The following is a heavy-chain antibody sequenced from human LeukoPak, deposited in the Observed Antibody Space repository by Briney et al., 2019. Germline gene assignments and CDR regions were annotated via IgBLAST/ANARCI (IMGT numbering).Heavy chain of an antibody. J-gene: IGHJ4*02. CDR1: GFTFSSYS. V-gene: IGHV3-21*01. CDR2: ISSSSSYI. CDR3: ARDQGYCSGGSCYSLTDY. D-gene: IGHD2-15*01. Sequence: PGGSLRLSCAASGFTFSSYSMNWVRQAPGKGLEWVSSISSSSSYIYYADSVKGRFTISRDNAKNSLYLQMNSLRAEDTAVYYCARDQGYCSGGSCYSLTDYWGQGTLVTVSS.